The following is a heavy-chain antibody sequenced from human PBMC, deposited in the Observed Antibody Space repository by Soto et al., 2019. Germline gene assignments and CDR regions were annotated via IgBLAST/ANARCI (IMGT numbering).Heavy chain of an antibody. CDR3: AAVMGSDYDYVWGSLSFDH. CDR1: GFIFATTA. J-gene: IGHJ4*02. CDR2: ISGSGVRT. D-gene: IGHD3-16*01. V-gene: IGHV3-23*01. Sequence: VQLLQSGGGLVQPGGSLRLSCEASGFIFATTAMGWVRQAPGKGLEWVSTISGSGVRTYYADSVKGRFTISRDNSKNTLFLQMNSLRADDTAVYFCAAVMGSDYDYVWGSLSFDHWGQGALVTVST.